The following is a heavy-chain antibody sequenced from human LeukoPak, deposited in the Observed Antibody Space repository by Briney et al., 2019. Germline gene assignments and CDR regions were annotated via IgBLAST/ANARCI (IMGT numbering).Heavy chain of an antibody. D-gene: IGHD3-3*01. CDR3: ARAQERYDFWSGYYGWFDP. V-gene: IGHV1-8*01. CDR2: MNPNSGNT. Sequence: ASVTVSCTASGYTFTSYDINWVRQATGQGLEWMGWMNPNSGNTGYAQKFQGRVTMTRNTSISTAYMELSSLRSEDTAVYYCARAQERYDFWSGYYGWFDPWGQGTLVTVSS. J-gene: IGHJ5*02. CDR1: GYTFTSYD.